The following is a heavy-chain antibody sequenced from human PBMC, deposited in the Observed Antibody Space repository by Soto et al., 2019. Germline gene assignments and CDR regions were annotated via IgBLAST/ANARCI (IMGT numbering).Heavy chain of an antibody. V-gene: IGHV4-59*01. CDR2: IYYSGST. D-gene: IGHD2-2*01. CDR1: SGSISSNY. CDR3: AGPRLVNLDY. Sequence: QVQLQESGPGLVKPSETLSLTCTVSSGSISSNYWSWIRQPPGKGLEWIGNIYYSGSTNYNPSLKSRVSISLDTSKNQFSLKLSSVTAADTAVYYCAGPRLVNLDYWGPGTLVTGSS. J-gene: IGHJ4*02.